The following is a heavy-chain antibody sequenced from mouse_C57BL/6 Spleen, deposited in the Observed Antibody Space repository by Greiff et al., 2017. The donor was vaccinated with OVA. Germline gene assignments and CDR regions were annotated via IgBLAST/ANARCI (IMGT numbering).Heavy chain of an antibody. Sequence: EVKLMESGPGLVKPSQSLSLTCSVTGYSITSGYYWNWIRQFPGNKLEWMGYISYDGSNNYNPSLKNRISITRDTSKNQFFLKLNSVTTEDTATYYCARDPLPYYGSTDYAMDYWGQGTSVTVSS. J-gene: IGHJ4*01. CDR3: ARDPLPYYGSTDYAMDY. CDR2: ISYDGSN. CDR1: GYSITSGYY. D-gene: IGHD1-1*01. V-gene: IGHV3-6*01.